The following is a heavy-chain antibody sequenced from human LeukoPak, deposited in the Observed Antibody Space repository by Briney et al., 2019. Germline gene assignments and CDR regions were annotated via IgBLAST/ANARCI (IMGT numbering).Heavy chain of an antibody. CDR3: ATFSPTVVTLYYYYYMDV. CDR1: GFTFSSYA. D-gene: IGHD4-23*01. CDR2: ISGSGGST. V-gene: IGHV3-23*01. Sequence: AGSLSLSCAASGFTFSSYAMSWVRQAPGKGLEWVSAISGSGGSTYYADAVKGRFTISRDNSKNTLYLQMNSLRAEDTAVYYCATFSPTVVTLYYYYYMDVWGKGTTVTVSS. J-gene: IGHJ6*03.